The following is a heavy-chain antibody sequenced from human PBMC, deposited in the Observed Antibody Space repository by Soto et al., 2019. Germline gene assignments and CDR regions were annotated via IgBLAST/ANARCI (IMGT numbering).Heavy chain of an antibody. J-gene: IGHJ6*03. CDR2: ISNASGAR. Sequence: GGSLRLSCEASGFTFSDYDMSWVRQAPGKGLECLSYISNASGARYNADSVKGRFTISRDNAKNSLYLQMDSLRVEDTAVYYCVRTSRTNLSGSNNYYYHYHYMDVWGKGTTVTVSS. V-gene: IGHV3-11*01. CDR3: VRTSRTNLSGSNNYYYHYHYMDV. CDR1: GFTFSDYD. D-gene: IGHD1-7*01.